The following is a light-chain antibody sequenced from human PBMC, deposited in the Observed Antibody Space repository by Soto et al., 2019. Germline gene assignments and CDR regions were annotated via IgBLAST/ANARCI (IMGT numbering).Light chain of an antibody. CDR1: QSIRSW. CDR2: KAS. V-gene: IGKV1-5*03. Sequence: DIQMTQSPSTLSASVGDRVTITCRASQSIRSWLAWYQQKPGKAPKILIYKASRLESGVPSRFSGSGSGTEFTLTIGSLQPDDFATYYCHQYDTYPKTFGQGTKVDIK. CDR3: HQYDTYPKT. J-gene: IGKJ1*01.